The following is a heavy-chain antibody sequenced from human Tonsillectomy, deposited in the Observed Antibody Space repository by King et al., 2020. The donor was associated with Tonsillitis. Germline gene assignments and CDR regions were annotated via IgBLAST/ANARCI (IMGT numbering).Heavy chain of an antibody. CDR1: GGSVSSGSYY. Sequence: VQLQESGPGLVKPSETLSLTCSVSGGSVSSGSYYWSWIRQPPGKGLEWIGYIYYSGGTHYNPSLKSRVTISVDTSKNQFSLKLSSVTAADTAVYYCVRHAEVNSGSYYFDFWGQGTLVTVSS. V-gene: IGHV4-61*01. D-gene: IGHD1-26*01. J-gene: IGHJ4*02. CDR2: IYYSGGT. CDR3: VRHAEVNSGSYYFDF.